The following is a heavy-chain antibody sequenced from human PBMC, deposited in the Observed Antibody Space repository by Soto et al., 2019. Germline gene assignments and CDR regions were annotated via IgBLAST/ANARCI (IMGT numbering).Heavy chain of an antibody. Sequence: ASVKVSCKASSYTFSNHGISWVRQAPGQGLEWMGWISGYNDNTYYAQTFQGRVTMTIETSTTTSLELRSLKSNDTAVYYCARDQSSGWYGKDSGLDVWGQGTTVAVSS. V-gene: IGHV1-18*01. CDR2: ISGYNDNT. J-gene: IGHJ6*02. CDR1: SYTFSNHG. CDR3: ARDQSSGWYGKDSGLDV. D-gene: IGHD6-19*01.